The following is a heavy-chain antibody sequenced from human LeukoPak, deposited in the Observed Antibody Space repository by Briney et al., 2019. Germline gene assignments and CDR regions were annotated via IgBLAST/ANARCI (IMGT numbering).Heavy chain of an antibody. D-gene: IGHD1-26*01. Sequence: SETLSLTCTVSGGSISSSSYYWGWIRQPPGKGLEWIGEINHSGSTNYNPSLKSRVTISVDTSKNQFSPKLSSVTAADTAVYYCARERVGATIGFDNWGQGTLVTVSS. J-gene: IGHJ4*02. CDR2: INHSGST. CDR3: ARERVGATIGFDN. V-gene: IGHV4-39*07. CDR1: GGSISSSSYY.